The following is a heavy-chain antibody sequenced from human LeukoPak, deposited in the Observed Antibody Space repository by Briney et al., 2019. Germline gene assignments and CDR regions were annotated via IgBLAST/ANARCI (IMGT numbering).Heavy chain of an antibody. J-gene: IGHJ3*02. CDR1: GFTFSDYY. CDR2: ISSSGSTI. D-gene: IGHD3-3*01. Sequence: GGSLRLSCAASGFTFSDYYMSWIRQAPGKGLEWVSYISSSGSTIYYADSVKGRFTISRDNAKNSLYLQMNSLRAEDTAVYYCARELRFLEWTLDAFDIWGQGTMVTVSS. V-gene: IGHV3-11*04. CDR3: ARELRFLEWTLDAFDI.